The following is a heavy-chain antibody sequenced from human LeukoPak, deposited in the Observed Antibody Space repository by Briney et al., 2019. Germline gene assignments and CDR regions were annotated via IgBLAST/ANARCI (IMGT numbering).Heavy chain of an antibody. D-gene: IGHD3-22*01. V-gene: IGHV4-59*01. CDR3: ARDGGRGSSGYLQH. CDR2: IYYSGST. J-gene: IGHJ1*01. Sequence: SETLSLTCTVSGGSISSYYWSWIRQPPGEGLEWIGYIYYSGSTNYNPSLKSRVTISVDTSKNQFSLKLSSVTAADTAVYYCARDGGRGSSGYLQHWGQGTLVTVSS. CDR1: GGSISSYY.